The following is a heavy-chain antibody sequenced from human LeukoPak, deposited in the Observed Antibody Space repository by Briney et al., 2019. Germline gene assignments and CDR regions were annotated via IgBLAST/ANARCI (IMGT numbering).Heavy chain of an antibody. CDR1: GGSISSYY. J-gene: IGHJ5*02. CDR3: ARDFAPFEDWFDP. CDR2: IYTSGST. V-gene: IGHV4-4*07. Sequence: SQTLSLTCTVSGGSISSYYWSWIRHPAGKGLEWIGRIYTSGSTNYNPSLKSRVTMSVDTSKNQFSLKLSSVTAADTAVYYCARDFAPFEDWFDPWGQGTLVTVSS.